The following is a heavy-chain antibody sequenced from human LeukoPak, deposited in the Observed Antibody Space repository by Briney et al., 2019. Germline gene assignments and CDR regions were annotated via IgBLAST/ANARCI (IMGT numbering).Heavy chain of an antibody. J-gene: IGHJ4*02. D-gene: IGHD2-15*01. CDR2: INPNSGGT. Sequence: ASVKVSXKASGYTFTGYYMHWVRQAPGQGLEWMGWINPNSGGTNYAQKFQGRVTMTRDTSISTAYMELSRLRSDDTAVYYCAREHCSGGSCYSRLDYWGQGTLVTVSS. CDR1: GYTFTGYY. CDR3: AREHCSGGSCYSRLDY. V-gene: IGHV1-2*02.